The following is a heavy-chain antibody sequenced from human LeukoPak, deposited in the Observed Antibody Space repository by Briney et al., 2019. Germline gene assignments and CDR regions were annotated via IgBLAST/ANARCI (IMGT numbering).Heavy chain of an antibody. CDR3: ARAYYDYVWGSYRRDYFDY. CDR1: GGSFSGYY. Sequence: KTSETLSLTCAVYGGSFSGYYWSWIRQPPGKGLEWIGEINHSGSTNYNPSLKSRVTISVDTSKNQFSLKLSSVTAADTAGYYCARAYYDYVWGSYRRDYFDYRGQGTLVTVSS. D-gene: IGHD3-16*02. J-gene: IGHJ4*02. CDR2: INHSGST. V-gene: IGHV4-34*01.